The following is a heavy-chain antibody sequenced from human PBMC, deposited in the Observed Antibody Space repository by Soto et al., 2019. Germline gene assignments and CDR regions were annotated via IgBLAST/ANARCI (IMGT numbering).Heavy chain of an antibody. CDR3: AKVNRDSVGDYYGSGSYSYYYYGMDV. V-gene: IGHV3-23*01. J-gene: IGHJ6*02. D-gene: IGHD3-10*01. CDR2: ISGSGGST. Sequence: GGSLRLSCAASGFTFSSYAMSWVRQAPGKGLEWVSAISGSGGSTYYADSVKGRFTISRDNSKNTLYLQMNSLRAEDTAVYYCAKVNRDSVGDYYGSGSYSYYYYGMDVWGQGTTVTVS. CDR1: GFTFSSYA.